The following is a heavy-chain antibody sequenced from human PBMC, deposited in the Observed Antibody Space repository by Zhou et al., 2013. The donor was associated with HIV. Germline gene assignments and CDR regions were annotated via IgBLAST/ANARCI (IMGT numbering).Heavy chain of an antibody. J-gene: IGHJ3*02. V-gene: IGHV1-69*05. CDR3: ARMSHGAFDI. CDR2: IIPIFGTA. Sequence: QVQLVQSGAEVRKPGSSVKVSCKASGGTFRTYGFSWVRQAPGQGLEWMGGIIPIFGTANYAQKFQGRVTITTDESTSTAYMELSSLRSEDTAVYYCARMSHGAFDIWGQGTMVTVSS. CDR1: GGTFRTYG.